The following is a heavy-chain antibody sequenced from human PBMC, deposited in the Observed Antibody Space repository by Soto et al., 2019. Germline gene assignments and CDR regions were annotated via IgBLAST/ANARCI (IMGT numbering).Heavy chain of an antibody. CDR1: GFTFSSYV. CDR3: AKDQGPYYDLWSGYDY. Sequence: LSCAASGFTFSSYVMHWVRQAPGKGLEWVAVISYDGSNKYYAGSVKGRFTISRDNSKNTLYLQMNSLRGEDTAVYYCAKDQGPYYDLWSGYDYWGQGTLVTVSS. V-gene: IGHV3-30*18. D-gene: IGHD3-3*01. J-gene: IGHJ4*02. CDR2: ISYDGSNK.